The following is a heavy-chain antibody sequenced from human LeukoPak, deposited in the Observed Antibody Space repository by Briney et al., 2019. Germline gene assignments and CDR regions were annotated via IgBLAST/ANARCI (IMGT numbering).Heavy chain of an antibody. J-gene: IGHJ3*02. CDR1: GYSLSNYG. V-gene: IGHV1-18*01. CDR3: AKVGGASYSNAAFDI. Sequence: ASVTVSCKASGYSLSNYGLSWVRQAPGQGLEWMGWISGNNGNTKYLQKFQGRVTMTTDTSTNTAYMELRSLRFDDTTVYYCAKVGGASYSNAAFDIWGQGTTVTISS. CDR2: ISGNNGNT. D-gene: IGHD3-16*01.